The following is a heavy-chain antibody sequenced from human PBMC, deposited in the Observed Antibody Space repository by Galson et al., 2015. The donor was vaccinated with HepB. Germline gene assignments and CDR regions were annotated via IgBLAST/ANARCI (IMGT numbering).Heavy chain of an antibody. CDR3: ARDGSENYLDY. D-gene: IGHD1-26*01. Sequence: SVKVSCKASGYTFTNNGISWVRQAPGQGLEWMGWISAFSGKLKYAQNFQGRLTMTTDTSTSTAYMELGSLRSDDTALYYCARDGSENYLDYWGQGTLVAVSS. J-gene: IGHJ4*02. V-gene: IGHV1-18*01. CDR2: ISAFSGKL. CDR1: GYTFTNNG.